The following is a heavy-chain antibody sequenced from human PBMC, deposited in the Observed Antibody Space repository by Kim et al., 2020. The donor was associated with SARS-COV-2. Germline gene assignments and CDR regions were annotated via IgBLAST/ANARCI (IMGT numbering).Heavy chain of an antibody. J-gene: IGHJ4*02. D-gene: IGHD3-10*01. CDR1: GFTFSSYG. CDR3: AKDITMVRGALGTFDY. CDR2: ISYDGSNK. V-gene: IGHV3-30*18. Sequence: GGSLRLSCVASGFTFSSYGMHWVRQAPGKGLEWVAVISYDGSNKYYADSVKGRFTISRDNSKNTLYLQMNSLRAEDTAVYYCAKDITMVRGALGTFDYWGQGTLVTVSS.